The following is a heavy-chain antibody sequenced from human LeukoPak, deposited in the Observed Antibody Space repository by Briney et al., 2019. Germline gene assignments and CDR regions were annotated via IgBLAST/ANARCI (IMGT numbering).Heavy chain of an antibody. CDR2: IYYSGNP. V-gene: IGHV4-39*01. D-gene: IGHD6-13*01. J-gene: IGHJ5*02. Sequence: SETLSLTCTVSGASISSGYYYWGWLRQPPGKGLEWIGSIYYSGNPYYNPSLKSRVTISVDTSKNQFSLKLSSVTAADTAVYYCARHKRRSEYSSSWYAWGQGTLVTVSS. CDR3: ARHKRRSEYSSSWYA. CDR1: GASISSGYYY.